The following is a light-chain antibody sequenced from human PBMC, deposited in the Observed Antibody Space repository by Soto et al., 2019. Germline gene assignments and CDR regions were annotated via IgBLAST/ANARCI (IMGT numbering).Light chain of an antibody. J-gene: IGLJ2*01. CDR1: SSNIGAGYD. CDR3: QSYDSILSGVV. V-gene: IGLV1-40*01. CDR2: GNS. Sequence: QSVLTQPPSVSGAPGQRVTISCTGSSSNIGAGYDVHWYQQLPGTAPKLLIYGNSNRPSGVPDRCSGSKSGTSASLAITGLQAEDEADYYCQSYDSILSGVVFGGGTKLNVL.